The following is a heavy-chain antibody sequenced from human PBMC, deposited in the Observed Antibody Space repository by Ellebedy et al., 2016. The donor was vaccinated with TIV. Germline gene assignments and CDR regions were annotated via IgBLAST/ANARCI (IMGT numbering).Heavy chain of an antibody. CDR1: GFTFSSYS. CDR2: INPGGGT. V-gene: IGHV3-74*01. J-gene: IGHJ5*02. D-gene: IGHD1-1*01. Sequence: GESLKISCAASGFTFSSYSMNWVRQAPGEGLVWVSRINPGGGTGYADSVKGRFTISRDNAKDTLFLQMNSLRAEDTAVYYCAKDDDTSLRIRFDPWGQGTLVTVSS. CDR3: AKDDDTSLRIRFDP.